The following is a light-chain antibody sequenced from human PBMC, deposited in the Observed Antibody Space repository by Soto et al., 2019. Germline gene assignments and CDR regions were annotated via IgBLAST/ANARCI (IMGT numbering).Light chain of an antibody. CDR2: DAS. Sequence: EIVLTQSPATLSLSPGERATLSCRASQSVSSYLAWYQQKPGQAPRLLIYDASNRATDIPARFSGSGSGTDFTLTISSLEPEDFAVYYCQQRSNWPRFGQGTKV. J-gene: IGKJ1*01. CDR1: QSVSSY. CDR3: QQRSNWPR. V-gene: IGKV3-11*01.